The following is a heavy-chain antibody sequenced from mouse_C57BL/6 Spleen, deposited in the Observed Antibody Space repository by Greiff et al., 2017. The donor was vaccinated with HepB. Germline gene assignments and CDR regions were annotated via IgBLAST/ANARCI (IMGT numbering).Heavy chain of an antibody. CDR1: GYTFTDYY. Sequence: VQLQQSGAELVRPGASVKLSCKASGYTFTDYYINWVKQRPGQGLEWIARIYPGSGNTYYNEKFKGKATLTAEKSSSTAYMQLSSLTSEDSAVYFCARRSNLFDYWGQGTTLTVSS. J-gene: IGHJ2*01. V-gene: IGHV1-76*01. CDR2: IYPGSGNT. CDR3: ARRSNLFDY. D-gene: IGHD2-5*01.